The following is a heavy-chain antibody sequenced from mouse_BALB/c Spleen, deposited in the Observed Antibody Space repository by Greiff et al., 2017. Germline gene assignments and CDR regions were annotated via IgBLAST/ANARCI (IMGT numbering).Heavy chain of an antibody. J-gene: IGHJ4*01. Sequence: EVKLVESGPSLVKPSQTLSLTCSVTGDSITSGYWNWIRKFPGNKLEYMGYISYSGSTYYNPSLKSRISITRDTSKNQYYLQLNSVTTEDTATYYCARWSIYDGYYGMDYWGQGTSVTVSS. V-gene: IGHV3-8*02. CDR2: ISYSGST. D-gene: IGHD2-3*01. CDR3: ARWSIYDGYYGMDY. CDR1: GDSITSGY.